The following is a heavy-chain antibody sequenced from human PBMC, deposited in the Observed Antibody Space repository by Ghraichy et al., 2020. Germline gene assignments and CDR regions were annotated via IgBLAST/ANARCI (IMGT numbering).Heavy chain of an antibody. Sequence: LSLTCAASGFTFSSYSMNWVRQAPGKGLEWVSSISSGTTYKYYADSVKGRFTISRDNAKNSIYLHVDSLRAEDTAIYYCARDRREPTYRGAFDFWGQGTLVTVSS. V-gene: IGHV3-21*01. D-gene: IGHD1-26*01. CDR2: ISSGTTYK. J-gene: IGHJ4*02. CDR1: GFTFSSYS. CDR3: ARDRREPTYRGAFDF.